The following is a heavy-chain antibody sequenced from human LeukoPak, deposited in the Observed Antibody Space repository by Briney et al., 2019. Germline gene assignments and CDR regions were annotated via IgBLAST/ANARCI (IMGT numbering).Heavy chain of an antibody. CDR2: ISSSSTI. D-gene: IGHD3-10*01. Sequence: QTGGSLRLSRAASGFTFSSYSMNWVRQAPGKGLEWVSYISSSSTIYYADSVKGRFTISRDNSKNTLYLQMNSLRAEDTAVYYCARDMDPYYYGSGSALNCYFGMDVWGQGTTVTVSS. J-gene: IGHJ6*02. CDR1: GFTFSSYS. V-gene: IGHV3-48*01. CDR3: ARDMDPYYYGSGSALNCYFGMDV.